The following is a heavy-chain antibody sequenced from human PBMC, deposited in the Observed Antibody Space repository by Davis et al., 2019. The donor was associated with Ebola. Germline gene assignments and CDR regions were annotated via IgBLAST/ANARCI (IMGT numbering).Heavy chain of an antibody. J-gene: IGHJ6*02. V-gene: IGHV3-7*01. Sequence: GESLKISCAASGFTFSSYSMNWVRQAPGKGLEWVANIKQDGSEKYYVDSVKGRFTISRDNAKNSLYLQMNSLRAEDTAVYYCARIQLWLGGDYYYYYGMDVWGQGTTVTVSS. D-gene: IGHD5-18*01. CDR1: GFTFSSYS. CDR2: IKQDGSEK. CDR3: ARIQLWLGGDYYYYYGMDV.